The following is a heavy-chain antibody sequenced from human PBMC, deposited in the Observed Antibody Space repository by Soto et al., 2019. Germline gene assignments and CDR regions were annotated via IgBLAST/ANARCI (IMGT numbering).Heavy chain of an antibody. CDR1: GYSFTSYW. Sequence: PGESLKISCKGSGYSFTSYWISWVRQMPGKGLEWMGRIDPSDSYTNYSPSFQGHVTISADNSKNTLYLQMNSLRAEDTAVYYCAKDLDDYYGMDVWGQGTTVTVSS. CDR2: IDPSDSYT. CDR3: AKDLDDYYGMDV. V-gene: IGHV5-10-1*01. J-gene: IGHJ6*02. D-gene: IGHD3-3*01.